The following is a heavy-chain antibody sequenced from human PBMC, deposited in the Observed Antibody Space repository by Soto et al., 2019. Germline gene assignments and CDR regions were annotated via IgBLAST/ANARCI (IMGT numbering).Heavy chain of an antibody. D-gene: IGHD4-17*01. CDR2: ISYDGSNK. CDR1: EFTFSSYG. J-gene: IGHJ6*02. Sequence: GGSLRLSCAASEFTFSSYGMHWVRQAPGKGLEWVAVISYDGSNKYYADSVKGRFTISRDNSKNTLYLQMNSLRAEDTAVYYCAKDGALTTVTTFGYYYGMDVWGQGTTVTVSS. V-gene: IGHV3-30*18. CDR3: AKDGALTTVTTFGYYYGMDV.